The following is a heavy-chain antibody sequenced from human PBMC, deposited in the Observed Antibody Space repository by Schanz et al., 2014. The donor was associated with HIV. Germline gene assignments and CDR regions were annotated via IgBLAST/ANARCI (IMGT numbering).Heavy chain of an antibody. CDR3: ARDWRPNYDFWSGSIGVIGMNV. D-gene: IGHD3-3*01. J-gene: IGHJ6*02. CDR1: GFTFSDYS. Sequence: VQLVESGGGLVQPGGSLRLSCAASGFTFSDYSMNWVRQAPGKGLEWVAFITYDGSIKKHADSVKGRFTISRDNSKNTLYLQMNSLRAEDTAVYYCARDWRPNYDFWSGSIGVIGMNVWGQGTTVTVSS. CDR2: ITYDGSIK. V-gene: IGHV3-30*03.